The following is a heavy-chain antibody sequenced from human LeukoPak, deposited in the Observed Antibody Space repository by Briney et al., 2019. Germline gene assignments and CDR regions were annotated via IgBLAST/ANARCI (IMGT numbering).Heavy chain of an antibody. D-gene: IGHD4-17*01. CDR1: GGSISSGGYS. CDR2: IYHSGST. J-gene: IGHJ5*02. CDR3: ARGLRYWFDP. Sequence: NPXQTLSLTCAVSGGSISSGGYSWSWIRQPPGKGLEWIGYIYHSGSTYYNPSLKSRVTISVDRSKNQFSLKLSSVTAADTAVYYCARGLRYWFDPWGQGTLVTVSS. V-gene: IGHV4-30-2*01.